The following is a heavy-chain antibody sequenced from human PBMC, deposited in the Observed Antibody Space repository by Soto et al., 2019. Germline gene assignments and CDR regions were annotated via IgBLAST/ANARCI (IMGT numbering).Heavy chain of an antibody. Sequence: PSETLSLTRTVSGGSIKSYCWTWIRQPPGEGLEWIGCICYSGSDHYNPSLKSRGTISVDKSKNQFSRKLSSVTAADTAVYYCAREGPDSCYDYESWDAGDFCYYYGMDVWGQGTTVTVSS. CDR2: ICYSGSD. CDR3: AREGPDSCYDYESWDAGDFCYYYGMDV. CDR1: GGSIKSYC. D-gene: IGHD5-12*01. J-gene: IGHJ6*02. V-gene: IGHV4-59*12.